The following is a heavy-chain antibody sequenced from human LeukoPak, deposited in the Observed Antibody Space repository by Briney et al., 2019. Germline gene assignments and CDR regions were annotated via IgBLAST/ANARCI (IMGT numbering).Heavy chain of an antibody. V-gene: IGHV3-7*01. D-gene: IGHD6-6*01. CDR2: IKQDGSEK. Sequence: GGSLRLSCAASGFTFSTYWMGWVRQAPGKGLEWVANIKQDGSEKYYVDSVKGRFTISRDNAKNSLYLQMNSLRAEDTAVYYCARASSSGVLGYYYYYMDVWGKGTTVTVSS. J-gene: IGHJ6*03. CDR1: GFTFSTYW. CDR3: ARASSSGVLGYYYYYMDV.